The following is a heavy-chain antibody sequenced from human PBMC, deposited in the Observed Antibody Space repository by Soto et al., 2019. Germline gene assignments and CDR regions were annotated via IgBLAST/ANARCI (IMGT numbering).Heavy chain of an antibody. Sequence: PGESLKISGKGSGYSFTSYWISWVRQMPGKGLEWMGRIDPSDSYSNYSPSFQGHVTISADKSISTAYLKWSSLKASDTAMYYCASTNYGDYGPYGMDVWGQGTTVTVSS. CDR2: IDPSDSYS. V-gene: IGHV5-10-1*01. CDR1: GYSFTSYW. CDR3: ASTNYGDYGPYGMDV. J-gene: IGHJ6*02. D-gene: IGHD4-17*01.